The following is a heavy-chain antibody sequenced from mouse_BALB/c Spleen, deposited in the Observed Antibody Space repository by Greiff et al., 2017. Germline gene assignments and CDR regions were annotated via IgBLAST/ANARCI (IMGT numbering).Heavy chain of an antibody. V-gene: IGHV1-7*01. Sequence: QVQLQQSGAELAKPGASVKMSCKASGYTFTSYWMHWVKQRPGQGLEWIGYINPSTGYTEYNQKFKDKATLTADKSSSTAYLQLSSLTSEDTAVYYCAARKDYWGQGTTLTVSS. CDR1: GYTFTSYW. CDR3: AARKDY. J-gene: IGHJ2*01. CDR2: INPSTGYT.